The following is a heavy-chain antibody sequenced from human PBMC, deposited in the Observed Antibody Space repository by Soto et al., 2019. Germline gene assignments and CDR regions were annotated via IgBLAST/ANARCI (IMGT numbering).Heavy chain of an antibody. J-gene: IGHJ5*02. CDR2: IGGSGGTT. D-gene: IGHD3-10*01. Sequence: EVQLLESGGGFVQPGGSLRLSCAASGFPFTSYAMSWVRQAPGKGLEWVSTIGGSGGTTYQPDSVKGRFTISRDNSKRTMYLQMRGLKADDTHMYYCARAGNLPEYGSGRENWFEPWGQGTLVTVSS. V-gene: IGHV3-23*01. CDR3: ARAGNLPEYGSGRENWFEP. CDR1: GFPFTSYA.